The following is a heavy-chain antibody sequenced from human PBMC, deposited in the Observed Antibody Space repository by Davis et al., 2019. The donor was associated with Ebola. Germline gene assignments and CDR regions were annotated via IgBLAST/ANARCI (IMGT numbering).Heavy chain of an antibody. CDR3: ARISWVSRGMDV. D-gene: IGHD6-13*01. Sequence: LRLSCAISGDSVSSNRAAWNWIRQSPSSGLEWLGRTYYSSKWYNDYEVSVKSRITINPDTSKNQFSLQLNFVTPEDAAVYYCARISWVSRGMDVWGKGTTVTVSS. V-gene: IGHV6-1*01. CDR1: GDSVSSNRAA. J-gene: IGHJ6*04. CDR2: TYYSSKWYN.